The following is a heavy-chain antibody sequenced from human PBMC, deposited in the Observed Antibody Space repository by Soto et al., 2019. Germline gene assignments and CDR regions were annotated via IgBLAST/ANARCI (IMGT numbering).Heavy chain of an antibody. J-gene: IGHJ5*02. V-gene: IGHV1-8*01. CDR1: GCTFTSYD. CDR2: MNPNSGNT. CDR3: ARGLRIVATGAWFDP. Sequence: ASVKVSCKASGCTFTSYDINWVRQATGQGLEWMGWMNPNSGNTGYAQKFQGRVTMTRNTSISTAYMELSSLRSEDTAVYYCARGLRIVATGAWFDPWGQGTLVTVSS. D-gene: IGHD5-12*01.